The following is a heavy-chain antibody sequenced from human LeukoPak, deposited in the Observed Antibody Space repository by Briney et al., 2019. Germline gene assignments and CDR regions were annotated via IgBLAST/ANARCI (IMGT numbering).Heavy chain of an antibody. CDR1: GGSISSSSYY. J-gene: IGHJ5*02. CDR3: ARHWVFVAVAATQGWFDP. D-gene: IGHD6-19*01. CDR2: IYYSGST. Sequence: SETLSLTCTVSGGSISSSSYYWGWIRQPPGKGLEWIGSIYYSGSTYYNPSLKSRVTISVDTSKNQFSLKLSSVTAADTAVYYCARHWVFVAVAATQGWFDPWGQGTLVTVSS. V-gene: IGHV4-39*01.